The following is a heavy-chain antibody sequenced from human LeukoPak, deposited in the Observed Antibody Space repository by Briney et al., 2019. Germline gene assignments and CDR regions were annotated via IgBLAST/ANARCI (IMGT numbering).Heavy chain of an antibody. CDR1: GDSISSYY. Sequence: SETLSLTCTVSGDSISSYYWSWIRQPPGKGLEWIGHIYYSGSTNYNPSLKSRVTISVDTSKNQFSLKLSSVTAADTAVYYCARAGATRDAFDIWGQGTMVTASS. J-gene: IGHJ3*02. V-gene: IGHV4-59*08. CDR3: ARAGATRDAFDI. D-gene: IGHD1-26*01. CDR2: IYYSGST.